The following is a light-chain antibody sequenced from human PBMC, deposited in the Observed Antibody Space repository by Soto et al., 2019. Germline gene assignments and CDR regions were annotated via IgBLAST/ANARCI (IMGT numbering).Light chain of an antibody. J-gene: IGKJ4*01. CDR1: QSVSSY. CDR3: HQRSYWLPLT. V-gene: IGKV3-11*01. CDR2: DAS. Sequence: EIVLTQSPATLSLSPGERATLSCRASQSVSSYLAWYQQKPGQAPRLLIYDASNRATGIPARFSGSGSGTDFTLTISSLEPEDFAVYFCHQRSYWLPLTFGGG.